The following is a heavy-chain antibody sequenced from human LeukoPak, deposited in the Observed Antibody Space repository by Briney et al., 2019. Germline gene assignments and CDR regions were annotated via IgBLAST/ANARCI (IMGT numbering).Heavy chain of an antibody. V-gene: IGHV3-53*01. Sequence: QPGGSLRLSCAASGFTVSSNYMSWVRQAPGKGLEWVSVIYSGGSTYYADSVKGRFTISRDNSKNTLYLQMNSLRAEDTAVYYCARGTSGYCSGGSCYSLVGWYFDLWGRGTLVTVSS. CDR1: GFTVSSNY. J-gene: IGHJ2*01. D-gene: IGHD2-15*01. CDR2: IYSGGST. CDR3: ARGTSGYCSGGSCYSLVGWYFDL.